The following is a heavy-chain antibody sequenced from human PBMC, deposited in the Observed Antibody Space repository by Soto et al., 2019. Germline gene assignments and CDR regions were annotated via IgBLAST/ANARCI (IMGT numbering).Heavy chain of an antibody. D-gene: IGHD1-26*01. J-gene: IGHJ4*02. Sequence: GGSLRLSCAASGNIFTGYGMHWVRQPPGKGLEWVAVIRYDGSNIFYADSVKGRFTISRDNSKNTLYLQMNSLRAEDTAVYYYARDGVGDTPFFGYYDYWGQGTLVTVSS. CDR1: GNIFTGYG. CDR2: IRYDGSNI. CDR3: ARDGVGDTPFFGYYDY. V-gene: IGHV3-33*01.